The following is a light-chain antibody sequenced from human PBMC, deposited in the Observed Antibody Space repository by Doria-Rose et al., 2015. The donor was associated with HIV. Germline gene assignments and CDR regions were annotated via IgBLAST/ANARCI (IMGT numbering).Light chain of an antibody. CDR1: QSVSSSY. Sequence: EIVLTQSPGTLSLSPGERATLSCRASQSVSSSYLDWYQQKPGQAPRLLIYGASSRATGIPDRFSGSGSGTDFTLTISRLEPEDFAVYYCQQYGSSPPYTFGHGTKLEIK. CDR3: QQYGSSPPYT. J-gene: IGKJ2*01. CDR2: GAS. V-gene: IGKV3-20*01.